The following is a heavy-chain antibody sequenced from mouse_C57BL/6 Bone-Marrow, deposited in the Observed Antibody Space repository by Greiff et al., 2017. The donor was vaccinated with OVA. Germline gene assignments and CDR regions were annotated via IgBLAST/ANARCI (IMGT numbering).Heavy chain of an antibody. Sequence: VQLQQSGAELVMPGASVKLSCKASGYTFTSYWMHWVKQRPGQGLEWIGEIDPSDSYTNYNQKFKGKSTLTVDKSSSTAYMQLSSLTSEDSAVYYCARDYYGSWFADWGQGTLVTVSA. CDR2: IDPSDSYT. D-gene: IGHD1-1*01. V-gene: IGHV1-69*01. J-gene: IGHJ3*01. CDR3: ARDYYGSWFAD. CDR1: GYTFTSYW.